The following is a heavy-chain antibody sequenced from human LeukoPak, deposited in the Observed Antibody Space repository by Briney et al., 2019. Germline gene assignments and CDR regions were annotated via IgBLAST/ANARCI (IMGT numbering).Heavy chain of an antibody. V-gene: IGHV3-23*01. D-gene: IGHD1-26*01. Sequence: GGSLRLSCAASGFTFTSYSMNWVRQAPGKGLEWVSTISGGGGSTYYADSVKGRFTISRDNSKNSLYLQVNSLRAEDTAVYYCAKGGKWDVTPFDCWGQGTLVTVSS. J-gene: IGHJ4*02. CDR2: ISGGGGST. CDR3: AKGGKWDVTPFDC. CDR1: GFTFTSYS.